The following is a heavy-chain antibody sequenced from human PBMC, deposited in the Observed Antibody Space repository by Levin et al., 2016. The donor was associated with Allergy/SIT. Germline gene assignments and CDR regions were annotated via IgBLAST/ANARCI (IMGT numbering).Heavy chain of an antibody. CDR3: ARDRRGPYYYDSSDGYYFDY. D-gene: IGHD3-22*01. V-gene: IGHV1-69*04. CDR2: IIPILGIA. Sequence: SVKVSCKASGYTFTSYYMHWVRQAPGQGLEWMGRIIPILGIANYAQKFQGRVTITADKSTSTAYMELSSLRSEDTAVYYCARDRRGPYYYDSSDGYYFDYWGQGTLVTVSS. J-gene: IGHJ4*02. CDR1: GYTFTSYY.